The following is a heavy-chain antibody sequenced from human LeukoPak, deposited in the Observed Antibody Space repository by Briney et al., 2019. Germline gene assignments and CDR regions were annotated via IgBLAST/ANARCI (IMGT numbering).Heavy chain of an antibody. D-gene: IGHD3-3*01. Sequence: SQTLSLTCTVSGGSISSGGYYWSWIRQHPGKGLEWIGYIYYSGSTYYNPSLKSRVTISVDTSKNQFSLKLSSVTAADTAVYYCARGQYYDFWSDYYGRDAFDFWGQGTMVTVSS. CDR1: GGSISSGGYY. CDR3: ARGQYYDFWSDYYGRDAFDF. CDR2: IYYSGST. V-gene: IGHV4-31*03. J-gene: IGHJ3*01.